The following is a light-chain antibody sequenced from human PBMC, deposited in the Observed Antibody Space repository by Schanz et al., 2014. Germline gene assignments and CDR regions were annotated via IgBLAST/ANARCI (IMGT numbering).Light chain of an antibody. Sequence: QSALTQPASVSGSPGQSITISCTGTSSDVGGYNYVSWYQHHPGKAPKLMIYDVNNRPSGVSNRFSGSKSGNTASLTISGLQAEDEADYYCSSYTSSSTVVFGGGTKLPVL. CDR3: SSYTSSSTVV. CDR1: SSDVGGYNY. CDR2: DVN. J-gene: IGLJ2*01. V-gene: IGLV2-14*03.